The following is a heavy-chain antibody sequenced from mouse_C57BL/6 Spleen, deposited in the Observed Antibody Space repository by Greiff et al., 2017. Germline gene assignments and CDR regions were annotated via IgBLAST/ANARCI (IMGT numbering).Heavy chain of an antibody. Sequence: EVKLLESGPGLVKPSQSLSLTCSVTGYSITSGYYWNWIRQFPGNKLEWMGYISYDGSNNSNPSLKNRISITRDTSKNQFFLKLNSVTTEDTATYYCASEDSSGGWFAYWGQGTLVTVSA. J-gene: IGHJ3*01. V-gene: IGHV3-6*01. D-gene: IGHD3-2*02. CDR1: GYSITSGYY. CDR2: ISYDGSN. CDR3: ASEDSSGGWFAY.